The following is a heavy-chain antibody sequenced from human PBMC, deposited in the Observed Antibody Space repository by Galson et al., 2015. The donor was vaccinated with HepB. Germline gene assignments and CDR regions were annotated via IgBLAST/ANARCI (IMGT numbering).Heavy chain of an antibody. CDR2: ISYDGSNK. CDR3: ALHVDGGY. CDR1: GFTFSSYG. J-gene: IGHJ4*02. Sequence: SLRLSCAASGFTFSSYGMHWVRQAPGKGLEWVAVISYDGSNKYYADSVKGRFTISRDNSKNTLYLQMNSLRAEDTAVYYCALHVDGGYWGQGTLVTVSS. D-gene: IGHD3-10*01. V-gene: IGHV3-30*03.